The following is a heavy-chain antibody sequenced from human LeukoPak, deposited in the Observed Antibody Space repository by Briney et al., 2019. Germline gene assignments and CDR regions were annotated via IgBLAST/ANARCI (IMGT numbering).Heavy chain of an antibody. V-gene: IGHV4-59*10. J-gene: IGHJ5*02. CDR1: GGSFSGYY. D-gene: IGHD2-2*01. CDR2: IYTSGST. Sequence: ASETLSLTCAVYGGSFSGYYWSWIRQPAGKGLEWIGRIYTSGSTNYNPSLKSRVTMSVDTSKNQFSLKLSSVTAADTAVYYCARQKGQYCSSTSCYGGQRRNWFDPWGQGTLVTVSS. CDR3: ARQKGQYCSSTSCYGGQRRNWFDP.